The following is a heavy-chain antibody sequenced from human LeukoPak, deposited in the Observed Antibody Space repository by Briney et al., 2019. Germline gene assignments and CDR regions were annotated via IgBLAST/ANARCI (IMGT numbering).Heavy chain of an antibody. CDR2: IISILGIA. V-gene: IGHV1-69*04. Sequence: SVKVSCKASGGTFSSYAISWVRQAPGQGLEWMGRIISILGIANYAQKFQGRVTITTDESTSTAYMELSSLRSEDTAVYYCERRPERWPQNHRTLDNWGQGTLVTVSS. D-gene: IGHD5-24*01. CDR1: GGTFSSYA. CDR3: ERRPERWPQNHRTLDN. J-gene: IGHJ4*02.